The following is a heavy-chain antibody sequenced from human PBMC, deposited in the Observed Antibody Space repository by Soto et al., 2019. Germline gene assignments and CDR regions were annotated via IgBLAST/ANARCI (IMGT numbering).Heavy chain of an antibody. Sequence: QVQLVQSGAEVKKPGSSVKVSCKASGGTFSSYAISWVRQAPGQGLEWMGGIIPIFGTANYAQKFQGRVTSTADESTSTAYMELRSLRSEDTAVYYCASYCSSTRCSSEKPFDYWGQGTLVTVSS. V-gene: IGHV1-69*01. CDR3: ASYCSSTRCSSEKPFDY. CDR2: IIPIFGTA. J-gene: IGHJ4*02. CDR1: GGTFSSYA. D-gene: IGHD2-2*01.